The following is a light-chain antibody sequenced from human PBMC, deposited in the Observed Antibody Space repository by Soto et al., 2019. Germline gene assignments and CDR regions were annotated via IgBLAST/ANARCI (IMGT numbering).Light chain of an antibody. V-gene: IGKV1-5*01. J-gene: IGKJ1*01. CDR1: ESVTIW. CDR3: EQYDSRSPST. Sequence: GDRVTITCRASESVTIWLAWYQQKPGKAPRLLIYDASTLEGGVPSRFSASGSGTEFTLTISSLQPDDFATYYCEQYDSRSPSTFGQGTKIEIK. CDR2: DAS.